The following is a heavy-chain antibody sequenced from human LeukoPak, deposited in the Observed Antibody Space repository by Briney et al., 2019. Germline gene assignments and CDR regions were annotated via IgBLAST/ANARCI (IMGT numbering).Heavy chain of an antibody. CDR1: GYRFTNYW. Sequence: GQSLQISCKGSGYRFTNYWIGWVRQMPGKGLEWMGIIHPGDSGTRYCPPFHGQVTMSVDESITTAYLQWSSLRASDSAIYYCARGGTYSYGSSDYWGQGTVVPVSS. D-gene: IGHD5-18*01. CDR2: IHPGDSGT. V-gene: IGHV5-51*01. J-gene: IGHJ4*02. CDR3: ARGGTYSYGSSDY.